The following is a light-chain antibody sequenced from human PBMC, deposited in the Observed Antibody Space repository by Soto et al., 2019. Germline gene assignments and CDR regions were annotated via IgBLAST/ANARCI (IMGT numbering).Light chain of an antibody. Sequence: DIQMTQSPSTLSASAGDRVTIACRASQSISNWLAWYQQRPGKAPKLLIYKASSLESGVPSRFSGSGSGTEFTLTISSLQPDDFATYYCLQYNSYRTVGQGTKVDIK. J-gene: IGKJ1*01. CDR1: QSISNW. V-gene: IGKV1-5*03. CDR2: KAS. CDR3: LQYNSYRT.